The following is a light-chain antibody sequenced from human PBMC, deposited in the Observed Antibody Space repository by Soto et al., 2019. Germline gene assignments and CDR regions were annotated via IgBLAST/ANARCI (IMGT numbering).Light chain of an antibody. CDR1: SSYVGGYNY. CDR3: CSFAGSYTSYV. Sequence: QSVLTQPRSVSGSPGQSVTISCTGTSSYVGGYNYVSWYQQHPGKAPKLMIYDVSKRPSGVPDRSSGSKSGTTASLTISGLQAEDEADYYCCSFAGSYTSYVFGTGTRSPS. V-gene: IGLV2-11*01. J-gene: IGLJ1*01. CDR2: DVS.